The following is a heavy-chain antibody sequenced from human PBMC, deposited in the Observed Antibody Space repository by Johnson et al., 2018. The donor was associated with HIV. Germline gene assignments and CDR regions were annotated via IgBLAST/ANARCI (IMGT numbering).Heavy chain of an antibody. CDR1: GFTVSSNH. V-gene: IGHV3-66*01. CDR2: IYSGGTT. Sequence: MMLVESGGGLVQPGGSLRLSCAASGFTVSSNHMSWVRQAPGKGLEWVSFIYSGGTTYYADSVKGGFPISRDSSKNTLYLQMNSLRAEDTALDYCARRQSSGYWSFDAFDIWGQGTMVTVSS. CDR3: ARRQSSGYWSFDAFDI. J-gene: IGHJ3*02. D-gene: IGHD3-22*01.